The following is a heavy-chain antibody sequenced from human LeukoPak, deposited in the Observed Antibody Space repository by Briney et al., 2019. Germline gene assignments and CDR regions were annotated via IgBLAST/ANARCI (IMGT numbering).Heavy chain of an antibody. V-gene: IGHV3-23*01. D-gene: IGHD3-10*01. CDR3: AKGYGSGNYYYGY. Sequence: GGSLKLSCAASGFTFSSYAMSWVRQAPGKGLEGVSAISGSGGSTYYADFVKGRFTISRDNSKNTLYLQMNSLRAEDTAVYYCAKGYGSGNYYYGYWGQGTLVTVSS. CDR1: GFTFSSYA. CDR2: ISGSGGST. J-gene: IGHJ4*02.